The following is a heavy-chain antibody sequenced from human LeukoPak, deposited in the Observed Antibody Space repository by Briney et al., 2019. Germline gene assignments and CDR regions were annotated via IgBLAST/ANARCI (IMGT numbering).Heavy chain of an antibody. D-gene: IGHD3-22*01. CDR2: INPSGGST. Sequence: ASVTVSCKASGYTFTSYYMHWVRQAPGQGLEWMGIINPSGGSTSYAQKFQGRVTMTRDMSTSTAYMELSSLRSEDTAVYYCARAHDSSGYQAYWGQGTLVTVAS. J-gene: IGHJ4*02. CDR3: ARAHDSSGYQAY. V-gene: IGHV1-46*01. CDR1: GYTFTSYY.